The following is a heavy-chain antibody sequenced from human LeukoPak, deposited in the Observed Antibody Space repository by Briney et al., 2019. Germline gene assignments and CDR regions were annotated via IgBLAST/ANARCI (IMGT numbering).Heavy chain of an antibody. J-gene: IGHJ3*02. CDR1: GFTFSNYE. CDR3: ARDPSGWYAFDI. V-gene: IGHV3-48*03. CDR2: ISSSGSTI. Sequence: GGSLRLSCAASGFTFSNYEMHWVRQAPGKGLEWVSYISSSGSTIYYADSVKGRFTISRDNAKNSLYLQMNSLRAEDTAVYYCARDPSGWYAFDIWGQGTMVTVSS. D-gene: IGHD6-19*01.